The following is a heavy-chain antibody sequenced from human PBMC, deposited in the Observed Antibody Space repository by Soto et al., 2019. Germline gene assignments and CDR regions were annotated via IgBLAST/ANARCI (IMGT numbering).Heavy chain of an antibody. CDR3: AREPEDGVPGDY. J-gene: IGHJ4*02. Sequence: QVHLVQSGAEVKEPGASVRVSCEASGYTFTSHTIHWARQAPGQGLEWMGWIIVSHGSPRYAPQFQGRITFGRHTSATTAYMELTSLTFEDTAVYYCAREPEDGVPGDYWGQGTPVVVSS. V-gene: IGHV1-3*01. D-gene: IGHD2-8*01. CDR1: GYTFTSHT. CDR2: IIVSHGSP.